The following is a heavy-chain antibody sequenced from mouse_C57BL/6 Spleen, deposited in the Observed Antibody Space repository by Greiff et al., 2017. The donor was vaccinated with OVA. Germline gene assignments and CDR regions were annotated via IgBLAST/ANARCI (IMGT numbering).Heavy chain of an antibody. V-gene: IGHV1-52*01. CDR3: ARRGLGRDFDY. Sequence: QVQLQQPGAELVRPGSSVKLSCKASGYTFTSYWMHWVKQRPIQGLEWIGNIDPSDSETHYNQKFKDKATLTVDKSSSTAYMQLSSLASEDSAVYYCARRGLGRDFDYWGQGTTLTVSS. J-gene: IGHJ2*01. D-gene: IGHD4-1*01. CDR2: IDPSDSET. CDR1: GYTFTSYW.